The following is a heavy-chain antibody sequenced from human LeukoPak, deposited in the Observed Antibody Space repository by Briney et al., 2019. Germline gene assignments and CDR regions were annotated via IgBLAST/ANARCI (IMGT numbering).Heavy chain of an antibody. J-gene: IGHJ6*03. CDR3: ARGRVGATYYYYYMDV. CDR2: INPNSGGT. Sequence: GASVKVSCKASGDTFTSYGISWVRQAPGQGLEWMGWINPNSGGTNYAQKFQGRVTMTRDTSISTAYMELSRLRSDDTAVYYCARGRVGATYYYYYMDVWGKGTTVTVSS. CDR1: GDTFTSYG. D-gene: IGHD1-26*01. V-gene: IGHV1-2*02.